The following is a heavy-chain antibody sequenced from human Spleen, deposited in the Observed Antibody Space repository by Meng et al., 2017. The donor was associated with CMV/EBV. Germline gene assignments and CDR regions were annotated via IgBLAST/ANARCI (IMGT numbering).Heavy chain of an antibody. CDR3: ARDQRGIAGERGVYFDS. J-gene: IGHJ4*02. Sequence: GESLKISCAASGFTFSRYSMNWVRQAPGKGLEWVSYIRSSGSAIYYADSVKGRFTISRDDAKNSLYLQMNSLRAEDTAVYYCARDQRGIAGERGVYFDSWGRGTLVTVSS. D-gene: IGHD2-21*01. V-gene: IGHV3-48*04. CDR2: IRSSGSAI. CDR1: GFTFSRYS.